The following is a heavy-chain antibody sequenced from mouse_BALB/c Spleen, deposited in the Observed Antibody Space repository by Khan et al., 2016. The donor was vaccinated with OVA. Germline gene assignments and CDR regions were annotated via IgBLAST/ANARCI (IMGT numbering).Heavy chain of an antibody. CDR1: GFTFSSYS. J-gene: IGHJ3*01. Sequence: VQLVESGGDLVKPGGSLKLSCAASGFTFSSYSMSWVRQTPDKRLEWVATISSGGDYTYYPDSVKGRFTISRDNARNTLYLQMSSLKSEDTAMYYCASHLTGSFAYWGQGTLVTVSA. CDR2: ISSGGDYT. V-gene: IGHV5-6*01. D-gene: IGHD4-1*01. CDR3: ASHLTGSFAY.